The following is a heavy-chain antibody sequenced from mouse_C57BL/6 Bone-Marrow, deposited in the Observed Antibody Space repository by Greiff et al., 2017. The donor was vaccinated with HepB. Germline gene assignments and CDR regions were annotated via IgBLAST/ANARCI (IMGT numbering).Heavy chain of an antibody. CDR1: GFSFNTYA. Sequence: EVKVEESGGGLVQPKGSLKLSCAASGFSFNTYAMNWVRQAPGKGLEWVARIRSKSNNYATYYADSVKDRFTISRDDSESMLYLQMNNLKTEDTAMYYCVSPGGDSSGSWFAYWGQGTLVTVSA. CDR3: VSPGGDSSGSWFAY. J-gene: IGHJ3*01. D-gene: IGHD3-2*02. CDR2: IRSKSNNYAT. V-gene: IGHV10-1*01.